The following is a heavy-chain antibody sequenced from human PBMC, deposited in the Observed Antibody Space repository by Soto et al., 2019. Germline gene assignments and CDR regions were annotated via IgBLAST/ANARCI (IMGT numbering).Heavy chain of an antibody. Sequence: VQLVQYGVEVKKPGASVKVSCKASGYTFTSHGISWVRLAPGQGLEWMGWINTYNGNTNYAQKVQGRVTMTTETSTSTAYTELRSLRSDDTAVYYCARDLLYSTRSTVRFDIWGQGTMLTVSS. CDR2: INTYNGNT. J-gene: IGHJ3*02. V-gene: IGHV1-18*01. CDR3: ARDLLYSTRSTVRFDI. CDR1: GYTFTSHG. D-gene: IGHD6-13*01.